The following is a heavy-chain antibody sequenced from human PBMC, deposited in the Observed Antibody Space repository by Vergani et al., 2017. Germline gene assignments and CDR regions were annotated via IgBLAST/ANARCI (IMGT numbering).Heavy chain of an antibody. CDR3: ARDRADYYGDYLDI. V-gene: IGHV4-31*03. CDR1: GGSISSGGYY. CDR2: IYYSGSN. J-gene: IGHJ3*02. Sequence: QVQLQESGPGLVKPSQTLSLTCTVSGGSISSGGYYWSWIRQHPGKGLEWIGYIYYSGSNYYNPYLKSRVTISVDTSKNQFSLKLSSVTAADTAVYYCARDRADYYGDYLDIWGQGTMVTVSS. D-gene: IGHD4-17*01.